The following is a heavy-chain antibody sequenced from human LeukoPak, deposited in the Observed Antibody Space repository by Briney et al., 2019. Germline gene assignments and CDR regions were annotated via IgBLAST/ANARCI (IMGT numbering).Heavy chain of an antibody. CDR3: ARGGRIFGVVPLDY. CDR1: GFTFSSYS. J-gene: IGHJ4*02. V-gene: IGHV3-21*01. CDR2: ISSSSSYI. Sequence: GGSLRPSCAASGFTFSSYSMNWVRPAPGKGLEWVSSISSSSSYIYYADSVKGRFTISRDNAKNSLYLQMNSLRAEDTAVYYCARGGRIFGVVPLDYWSQGTLVTVSS. D-gene: IGHD3-3*01.